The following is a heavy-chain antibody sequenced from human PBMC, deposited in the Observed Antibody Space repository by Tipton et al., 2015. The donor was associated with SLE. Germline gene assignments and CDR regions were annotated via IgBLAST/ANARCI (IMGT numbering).Heavy chain of an antibody. CDR2: MHYSGSA. D-gene: IGHD5-18*01. Sequence: WVRQAPGKGLEWIGSMHYSGSAYYNSSLQSRVTISVDTSKNQVSLKVNSVTAADTAVYYCARLHGYSYGLNWFDPWGQGTLISVSS. J-gene: IGHJ5*02. V-gene: IGHV4-39*07. CDR3: ARLHGYSYGLNWFDP.